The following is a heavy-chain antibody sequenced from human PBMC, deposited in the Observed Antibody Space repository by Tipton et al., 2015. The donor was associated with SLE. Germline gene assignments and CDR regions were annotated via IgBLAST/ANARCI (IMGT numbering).Heavy chain of an antibody. CDR1: GSSLTGSY. V-gene: IGHV4-59*01. CDR2: IYYSGNT. J-gene: IGHJ2*01. D-gene: IGHD2-15*01. CDR3: ARGTLHTTFALRCSGGRCSNWYLDL. Sequence: GLVKPSETLSLTCTVSGSSLTGSYWSWIRQPPGKGLEWIGYIYYSGNTNYNPSLRSRVTISADTSRNQLSLRLTSVTAADTAVYYCARGTLHTTFALRCSGGRCSNWYLDLWGRGTLVAVSS.